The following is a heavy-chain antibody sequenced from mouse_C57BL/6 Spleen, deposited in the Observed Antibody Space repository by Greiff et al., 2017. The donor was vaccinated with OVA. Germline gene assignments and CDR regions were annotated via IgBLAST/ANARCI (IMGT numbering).Heavy chain of an antibody. Sequence: VQRVESGPGLVAPSQSLSITCTVSGFSLTSYGVDWVRQSPGKGLEWLGVIWGVGSTNYNSALKSRLSISKDNSKSQVFLKMNSLQTDDTAMYYCASTIEGAMDYWGQGTSVTVSS. CDR1: GFSLTSYG. V-gene: IGHV2-6*01. J-gene: IGHJ4*01. CDR2: IWGVGST. CDR3: ASTIEGAMDY.